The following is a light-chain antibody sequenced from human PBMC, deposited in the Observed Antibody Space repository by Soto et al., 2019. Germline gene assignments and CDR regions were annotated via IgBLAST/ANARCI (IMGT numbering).Light chain of an antibody. CDR2: GAS. CDR1: QSVSSSY. CDR3: HQYGSSPLT. V-gene: IGKV3-20*01. J-gene: IGKJ4*01. Sequence: EIMLTQSPGTLSLFPGERATLSCRASQSVSSSYLAWYQQKPGQAPRLLIYGASSRDTGIPDRFSGSGSGTDFTLTISRLEPEDFAVYYCHQYGSSPLTFGGGTKVEIK.